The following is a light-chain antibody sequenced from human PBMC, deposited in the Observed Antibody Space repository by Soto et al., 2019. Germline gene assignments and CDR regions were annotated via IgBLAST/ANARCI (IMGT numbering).Light chain of an antibody. CDR1: SSDVGGYNY. CDR2: DVS. J-gene: IGLJ1*01. Sequence: QSALTQPASVPGSPGQSITISCTGTSSDVGGYNYVSWYQQHPGKAPKLMIYDVSNRPSGVSNRFSGSKSGNTASLTISGLQAEDEADYYCSSYTSSSTLYVFGTGTKLTAL. CDR3: SSYTSSSTLYV. V-gene: IGLV2-14*01.